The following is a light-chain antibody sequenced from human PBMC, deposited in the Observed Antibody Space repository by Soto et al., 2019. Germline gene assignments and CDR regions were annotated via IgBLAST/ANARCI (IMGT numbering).Light chain of an antibody. Sequence: QSVLTQPPSASGTPGQRVTISCSGSSSHIGSENVNWYQQLPGTAPKLHIYSNNQRPSGVPGRLSGSKSGTSASLAISGLQSEDEADYYCAAWDDSLNGHVVFGGGTKLTVL. CDR2: SNN. CDR3: AAWDDSLNGHVV. V-gene: IGLV1-44*01. CDR1: SSHIGSEN. J-gene: IGLJ2*01.